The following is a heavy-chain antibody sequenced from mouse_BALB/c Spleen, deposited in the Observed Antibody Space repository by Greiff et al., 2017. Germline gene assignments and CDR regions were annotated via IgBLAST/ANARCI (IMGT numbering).Heavy chain of an antibody. CDR2: ISYDGSN. CDR1: GFSITSGYF. Sequence: EVKLQESGPGFVKPSQSLSLSCSVTGFSITSGYFWYWLRQFPGNILEWMCNISYDGSNNYNPSLKNRISITRDTSKNQFFLKLNSVTTEDTATYYCARDYYGSSYCDYWGQGTTLTVSS. V-gene: IGHV3-6*02. J-gene: IGHJ2*01. D-gene: IGHD1-1*01. CDR3: ARDYYGSSYCDY.